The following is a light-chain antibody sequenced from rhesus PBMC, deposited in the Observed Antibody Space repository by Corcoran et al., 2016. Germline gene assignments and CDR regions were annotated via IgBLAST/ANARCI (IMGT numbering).Light chain of an antibody. Sequence: EIVMTQSPATLSLSPGERATLSCRASQSVSSSLAWYQQKPGQAPKLLIYGASSRAPGFPDRLSGSGTGTGFTLTISSLEPEDVGVYYCQQDYSWPLTFGGGTKVELK. J-gene: IGKJ4*01. CDR2: GAS. V-gene: IGKV3-42*01. CDR1: QSVSSS. CDR3: QQDYSWPLT.